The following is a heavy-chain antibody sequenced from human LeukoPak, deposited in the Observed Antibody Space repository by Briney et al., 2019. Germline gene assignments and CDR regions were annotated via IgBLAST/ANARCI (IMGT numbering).Heavy chain of an antibody. CDR2: VKSKTDGGTT. CDR3: TTVFYYDSSGYSWYFDY. D-gene: IGHD3-22*01. V-gene: IGHV3-15*01. Sequence: GGSLRLSCAASGFTFSNAWMSWVRQAPGNGLEWVGRVKSKTDGGTTDYAAPVKGRFTISRDDSKNTLYLQMNSLKTEHTAVYHCTTVFYYDSSGYSWYFDYWGQGTLVTVSS. CDR1: GFTFSNAW. J-gene: IGHJ4*02.